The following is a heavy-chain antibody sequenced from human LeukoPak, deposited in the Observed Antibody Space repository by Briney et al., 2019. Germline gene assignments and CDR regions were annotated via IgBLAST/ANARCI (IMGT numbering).Heavy chain of an antibody. CDR1: GFTFSNYW. CDR2: IKQDGSEK. D-gene: IGHD6-13*01. V-gene: IGHV3-7*01. CDR3: ARAAPRYSSSWYSAFDI. Sequence: GGSLRLSCAASGFTFSNYWMSWVRQAPGKGLERVANIKQDGSEKYYVDSVKGRFTISRDNAKNSLYLQMNSLRAEDTAVYYCARAAPRYSSSWYSAFDIWGQGTMVTVSS. J-gene: IGHJ3*02.